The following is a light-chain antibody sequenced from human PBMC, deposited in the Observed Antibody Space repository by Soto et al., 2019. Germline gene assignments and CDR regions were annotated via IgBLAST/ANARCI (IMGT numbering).Light chain of an antibody. J-gene: IGKJ1*01. CDR3: QQYYNWPLT. CDR2: GAS. Sequence: MTQSPSTLSASVGDGVTITCRASQSISNNLAWYHQKPGQAPRVLIYGASIRATGVPARFSGSGSGTEFTLTISSLQSEDFALFYCQQYYNWPLTFGQGTKVEIK. V-gene: IGKV3-15*01. CDR1: QSISNN.